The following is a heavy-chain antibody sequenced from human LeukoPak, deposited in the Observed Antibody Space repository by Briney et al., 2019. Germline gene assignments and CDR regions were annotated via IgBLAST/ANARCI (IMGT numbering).Heavy chain of an antibody. CDR3: AKLKRGYYFDY. CDR2: ISYDGSNK. V-gene: IGHV3-30*18. D-gene: IGHD5-12*01. Sequence: GGSLRLSCAASGFTFSSYGMHWVRQAPGKGLEWVAVISYDGSNKYYADSVKGRFTISRDNSKNTLYLQMNSLRAEDTAVYYCAKLKRGYYFDYWGQGTLVTVSS. CDR1: GFTFSSYG. J-gene: IGHJ4*02.